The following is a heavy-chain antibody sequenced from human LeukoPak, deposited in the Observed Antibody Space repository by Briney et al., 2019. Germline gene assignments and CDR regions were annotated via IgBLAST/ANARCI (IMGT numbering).Heavy chain of an antibody. Sequence: GGSLRLSCAASGFTFSSYSMNWVRQAPGKGLEWVSSISSSSSYIYYADSVKGRFTISRDNAKNSLYLQMNSLRAEDTAVYYCARGLLGYCSGGSCYDNWFDPWGQGTLVTVSS. J-gene: IGHJ5*02. CDR1: GFTFSSYS. CDR2: ISSSSSYI. D-gene: IGHD2-15*01. V-gene: IGHV3-21*01. CDR3: ARGLLGYCSGGSCYDNWFDP.